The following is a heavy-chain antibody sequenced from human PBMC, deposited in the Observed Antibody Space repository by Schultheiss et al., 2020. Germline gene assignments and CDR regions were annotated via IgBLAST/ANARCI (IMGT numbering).Heavy chain of an antibody. CDR2: INQDGSET. V-gene: IGHV3-7*01. CDR3: VRDKGYLTMTD. CDR1: GFTFSSYA. J-gene: IGHJ4*02. D-gene: IGHD3-22*01. Sequence: GGSLRLSCAASGFTFSSYAMHWFLQAPGKGLERVASINQDGSETNYVDSVKGRFTISRDNAKNALYLQMNGLRAEDTAVYYCVRDKGYLTMTDWGQGTLVNVAS.